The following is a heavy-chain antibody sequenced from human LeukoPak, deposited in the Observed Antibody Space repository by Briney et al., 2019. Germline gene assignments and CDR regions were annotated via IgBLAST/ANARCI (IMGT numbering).Heavy chain of an antibody. CDR3: ARHGSGWSFDY. Sequence: PSETLSLTCKVSGGSISTYYWSWFRQPPGKGLEWIGYIYNSGSTTYNPSLKSRVTISVDTSKNQFSLKPTSVTATDTAVYYCARHGSGWSFDYWGQGALVTVSS. CDR1: GGSISTYY. V-gene: IGHV4-59*01. CDR2: IYNSGST. D-gene: IGHD6-19*01. J-gene: IGHJ4*02.